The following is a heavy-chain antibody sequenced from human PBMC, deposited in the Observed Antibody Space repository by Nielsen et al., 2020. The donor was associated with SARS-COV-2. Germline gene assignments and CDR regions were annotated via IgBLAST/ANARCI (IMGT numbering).Heavy chain of an antibody. V-gene: IGHV3-49*04. CDR2: IRSKDYGGTT. D-gene: IGHD3-10*01. CDR1: GFTFGDYA. J-gene: IGHJ6*02. Sequence: GESLKISCTISGFTFGDYAMSWVRQAPGKGLEWVGFIRSKDYGGTTEHAPSVKGRFTISRDDSKSIAYLQMNSLKTEDTAVYYCIRGDGSWYYGMDVWGQGTTVTVSS. CDR3: IRGDGSWYYGMDV.